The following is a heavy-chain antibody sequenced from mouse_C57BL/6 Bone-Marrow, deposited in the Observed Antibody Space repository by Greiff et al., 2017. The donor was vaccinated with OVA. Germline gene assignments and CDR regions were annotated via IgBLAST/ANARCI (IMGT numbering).Heavy chain of an antibody. CDR1: GYTFTSYW. D-gene: IGHD2-5*01. CDR2: IDPNSGGT. Sequence: VKLQQSGAELVKPGASVKLSCKASGYTFTSYWMHWVKQRPGRGLEWIGRIDPNSGGTKYNEKFKSKATLTVDKPSSTAYMQLSSLTSEDSAVYYCALAYYSNYYAMDYWGQGTSVTVSS. CDR3: ALAYYSNYYAMDY. V-gene: IGHV1-72*01. J-gene: IGHJ4*01.